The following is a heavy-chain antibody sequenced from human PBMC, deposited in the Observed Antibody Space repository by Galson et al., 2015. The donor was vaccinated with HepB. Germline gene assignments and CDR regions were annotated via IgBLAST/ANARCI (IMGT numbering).Heavy chain of an antibody. V-gene: IGHV4-59*01. CDR2: IYYSGST. CDR1: GGSISSYY. D-gene: IGHD2-15*01. CDR3: ARVRIFPNWFDP. J-gene: IGHJ5*02. Sequence: ETLSLTCTVSGGSISSYYWSWIRQPPGKGLEWIGYIYYSGSTNYNPSLKSRVTISVDTSKNQFSLKLSSVTAADTAVYYCARVRIFPNWFDPWGQGTLVTVSS.